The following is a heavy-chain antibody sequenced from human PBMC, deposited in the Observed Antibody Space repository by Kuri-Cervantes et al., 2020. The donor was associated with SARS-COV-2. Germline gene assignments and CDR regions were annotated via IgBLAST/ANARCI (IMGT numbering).Heavy chain of an antibody. Sequence: GESLKISCAASGFMFSRCGMHWVRQAPGKGLEWVAYISFDGSIKDNTVSGKGRFTISRDNSQNTLYLQMNTLRSEDTAVYYCVTDRLGVHDSWGQGTLVTVSS. V-gene: IGHV3-30*03. D-gene: IGHD2-8*01. CDR1: GFMFSRCG. CDR2: ISFDGSIK. CDR3: VTDRLGVHDS. J-gene: IGHJ4*02.